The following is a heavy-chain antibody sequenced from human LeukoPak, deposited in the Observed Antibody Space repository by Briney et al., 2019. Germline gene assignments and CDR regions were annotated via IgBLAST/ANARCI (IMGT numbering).Heavy chain of an antibody. CDR1: GGSISSGDYY. D-gene: IGHD2-2*01. CDR3: ATYCSSTSCQNEGFDY. J-gene: IGHJ4*02. CDR2: IYYSGST. Sequence: SETLSLTCTVSGGSISSGDYYWSWIRQPPGKGLEWIGYIYYSGSTYYNPSLKSRVTISVDTSKNQFSLKLSSVTAADTAVYYCATYCSSTSCQNEGFDYWGQGPLVTVSS. V-gene: IGHV4-30-4*08.